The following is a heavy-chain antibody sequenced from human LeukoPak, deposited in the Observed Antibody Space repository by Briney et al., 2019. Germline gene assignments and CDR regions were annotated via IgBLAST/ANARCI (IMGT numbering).Heavy chain of an antibody. CDR2: IYNSGST. J-gene: IGHJ5*02. CDR1: GGSISSSTYY. D-gene: IGHD3-10*01. CDR3: ARWGEDIGSGSYIRFDP. Sequence: KPSETLSLTCNVSGGSISSSTYYWGWIRQPPGKGLEWIGSIYNSGSTYYNPSLKSRVTIAVDTSKNQFSLKLSSVTAADTAVYYCARWGEDIGSGSYIRFDPWGQGTLVTVSS. V-gene: IGHV4-39*07.